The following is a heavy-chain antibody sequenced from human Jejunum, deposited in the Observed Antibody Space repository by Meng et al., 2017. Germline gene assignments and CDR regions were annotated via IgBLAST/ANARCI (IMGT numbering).Heavy chain of an antibody. CDR2: ISNGGIT. V-gene: IGHV3-23*04. CDR1: VISFSPNA. CDR3: AKLRGGAVASWYFDY. J-gene: IGHJ4*02. Sequence: GQVVESGGGLVQPGGSLRLSCVASVISFSPNAMSWVRQAPGKGLEWVSSISNGGITYYADSVKGRFTISRDNSKNTLYLQMNSLRAEDTAVYYCAKLRGGAVASWYFDYWGQGTLVTVSS. D-gene: IGHD6-19*01.